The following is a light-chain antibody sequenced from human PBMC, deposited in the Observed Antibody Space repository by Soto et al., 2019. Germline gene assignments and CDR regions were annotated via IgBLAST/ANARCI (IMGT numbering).Light chain of an antibody. V-gene: IGLV2-14*03. CDR3: SSYTTSNTRQIV. CDR2: DVS. Sequence: QSVLTQPASVSGSPGQSITLSCTGTSSDVVGYNYVSWYQHHPGKAPKLIIYDVSNRPSGVSNRFSGSKSGNTASLTISGLQPEDEADYYCSSYTTSNTRQIVFGTGTKVTVL. CDR1: SSDVVGYNY. J-gene: IGLJ1*01.